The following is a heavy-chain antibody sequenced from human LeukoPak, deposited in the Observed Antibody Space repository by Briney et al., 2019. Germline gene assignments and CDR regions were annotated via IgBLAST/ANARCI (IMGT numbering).Heavy chain of an antibody. V-gene: IGHV1-2*02. J-gene: IGHJ4*02. CDR1: GYAFTDYY. Sequence: ASVKVSCKTSGYAFTDYYIHWVRQAPGLGLEWMGWINPNTGGPIYAQRFQGRVTLTRDTSVTTVYMEVSSLTSDDTAVYYYARGPILGLDYWGQGTLVTVSS. D-gene: IGHD3-16*01. CDR2: INPNTGGP. CDR3: ARGPILGLDY.